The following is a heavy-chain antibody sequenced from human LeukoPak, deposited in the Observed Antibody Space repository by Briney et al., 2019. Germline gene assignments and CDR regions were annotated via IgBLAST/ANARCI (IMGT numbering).Heavy chain of an antibody. V-gene: IGHV1-69*13. D-gene: IGHD6-19*01. CDR1: GGTFSSYA. Sequence: SVKVSCKASGGTFSSYAISWVRQAPGQGLEWMGGIIPIFGTANYAQKFQGRVTITADESTGTAYMELSSLRSEDTAVYYCAREGSAVAGSYYYGMDVWGQGTTVTVSS. CDR2: IIPIFGTA. J-gene: IGHJ6*02. CDR3: AREGSAVAGSYYYGMDV.